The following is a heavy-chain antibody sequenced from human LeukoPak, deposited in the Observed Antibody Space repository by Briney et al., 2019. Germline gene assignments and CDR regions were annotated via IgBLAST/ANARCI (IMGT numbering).Heavy chain of an antibody. D-gene: IGHD6-6*01. CDR3: ARDLVSAGFDI. J-gene: IGHJ3*02. Sequence: GASVTVSCTAFGYTFSSHAMNWVRRAPGQGLELMGWINTNTGIPTYAQGFAGRFVFSLDTSVTTAYLQITSLKAEDTAVYYCARDLVSAGFDIWGQGTMVTVSS. CDR2: INTNTGIP. CDR1: GYTFSSHA. V-gene: IGHV7-4-1*02.